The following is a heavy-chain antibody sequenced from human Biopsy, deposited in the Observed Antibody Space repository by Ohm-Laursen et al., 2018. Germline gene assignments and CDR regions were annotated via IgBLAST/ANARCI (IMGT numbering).Heavy chain of an antibody. V-gene: IGHV4-59*11. CDR3: ARGSNDFGGLYFPR. CDR1: GGSFTGHY. CDR2: ISYTGYT. D-gene: IGHD4-23*01. Sequence: PPGTLSLTCTVSGGSFTGHYWSWIRQPPGKGLEWIGHISYTGYTSYNASLKSRVTISVDTSRNHFSLRLSSLTAADTAVYHCARGSNDFGGLYFPRWGQGTLLTVSS. J-gene: IGHJ4*02.